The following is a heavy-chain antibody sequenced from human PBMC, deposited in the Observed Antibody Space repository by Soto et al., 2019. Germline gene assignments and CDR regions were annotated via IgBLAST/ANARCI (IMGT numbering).Heavy chain of an antibody. CDR2: ISAYNGNT. V-gene: IGHV1-18*04. CDR3: ARVSSTSFYGMDV. J-gene: IGHJ6*02. CDR1: GYTFTSYG. Sequence: QVQLVQSGAEVKNPGASVKVSCKASGYTFTSYGISWVRQAPGQGLEWMGWISAYNGNTNYAQKLQGRVTMTTDTSTSEDYMELRSLRSDDTAGYYCARVSSTSFYGMDVWGQGTTVTVSS. D-gene: IGHD2-2*01.